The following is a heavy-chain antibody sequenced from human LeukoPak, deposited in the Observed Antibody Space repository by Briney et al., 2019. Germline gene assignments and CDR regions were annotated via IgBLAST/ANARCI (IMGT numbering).Heavy chain of an antibody. V-gene: IGHV4-4*02. J-gene: IGHJ5*02. Sequence: PSGTLSLTCAVSGGSISSSNWWSWVRQPPGKGLEWIGEIYHSGSTNYNPSLKSRVTISVDKSKNQFSLKLSSVTAADTAVYYCARETPRYGSGSYYKLAPWGQGTLVTVSS. CDR1: GGSISSSNW. CDR2: IYHSGST. D-gene: IGHD3-10*01. CDR3: ARETPRYGSGSYYKLAP.